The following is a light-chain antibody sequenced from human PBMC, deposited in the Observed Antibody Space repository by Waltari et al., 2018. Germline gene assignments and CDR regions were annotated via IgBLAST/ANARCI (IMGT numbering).Light chain of an antibody. CDR3: QKYDFLPAT. J-gene: IGKJ1*01. V-gene: IGKV3-20*01. CDR1: QGVGKY. Sequence: EIVLTQSPGTLSSSQGETATLSCRASQGVGKYLSWYQQKPGQAPRLLLYHSSIRATGIPDRFSGSGYGTDFSLTISRLEPEDFAVYYCQKYDFLPATFGQGTTVEIK. CDR2: HSS.